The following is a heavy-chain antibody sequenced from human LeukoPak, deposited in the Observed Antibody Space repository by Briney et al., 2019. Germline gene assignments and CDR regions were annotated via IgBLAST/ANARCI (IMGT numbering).Heavy chain of an antibody. Sequence: SETLSLSCTVSGGSISSYYWSWIRQPPAKGLEWIGYIYYSGSTNYNPSLKSRVTISVDTSKNQFSLKLSSVTAADTAVYYCARDELLDAFDIWGQGTMVTVSS. V-gene: IGHV4-59*01. CDR1: GGSISSYY. D-gene: IGHD1-26*01. CDR3: ARDELLDAFDI. J-gene: IGHJ3*02. CDR2: IYYSGST.